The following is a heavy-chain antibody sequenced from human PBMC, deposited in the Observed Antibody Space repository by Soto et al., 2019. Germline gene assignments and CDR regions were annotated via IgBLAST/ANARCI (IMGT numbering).Heavy chain of an antibody. Sequence: PGGSLRLSCAASGFTFSSYGMHWVRQAPGKGLEWVAVIWYDGSNKYYADSVKGRFTISRDNSKNTLYLQMNSLRAEDTAVYYCAGGSGDVYGMDVWGQGTTVTVS. J-gene: IGHJ6*02. CDR2: IWYDGSNK. CDR1: GFTFSSYG. V-gene: IGHV3-33*01. D-gene: IGHD3-10*01. CDR3: AGGSGDVYGMDV.